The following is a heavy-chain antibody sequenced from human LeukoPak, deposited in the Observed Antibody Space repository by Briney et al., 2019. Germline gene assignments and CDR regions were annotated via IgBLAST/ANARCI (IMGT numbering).Heavy chain of an antibody. Sequence: PGGSLRLSCSASGFTFSSYVMLWVRQAPGKGLEYVSTISSNGGSTYYADSVKGRFTISRDNSKNTLYLQTSSLRAEDTAVYYCVKGGIVVLISAFDIWGQGTMVTVSS. CDR1: GFTFSSYV. D-gene: IGHD3-22*01. CDR3: VKGGIVVLISAFDI. J-gene: IGHJ3*02. V-gene: IGHV3-64D*06. CDR2: ISSNGGST.